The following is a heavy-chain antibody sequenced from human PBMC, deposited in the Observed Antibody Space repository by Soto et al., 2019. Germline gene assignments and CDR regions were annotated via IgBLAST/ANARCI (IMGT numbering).Heavy chain of an antibody. D-gene: IGHD3-16*02. V-gene: IGHV1-18*01. Sequence: QVQLVQSGAEVKKPGASVKVSCKASGYTFTSYGISWVRQAPGQGLEWMGWISAYNGNTNHAQKLQGRVTMTTDTSASTAYMEPRSLRSDDTAVYYCARGTSRHYDYVWGSYRYAYFDYWGQGTLVTASS. CDR2: ISAYNGNT. CDR1: GYTFTSYG. J-gene: IGHJ4*02. CDR3: ARGTSRHYDYVWGSYRYAYFDY.